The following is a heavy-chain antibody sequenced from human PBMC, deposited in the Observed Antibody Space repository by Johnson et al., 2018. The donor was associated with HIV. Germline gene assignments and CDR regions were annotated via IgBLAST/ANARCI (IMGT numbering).Heavy chain of an antibody. V-gene: IGHV3-66*01. CDR2: IYSGGST. D-gene: IGHD6-13*01. CDR3: ARTAGSDAFDI. CDR1: GFTFSSYD. J-gene: IGHJ3*02. Sequence: VQLVESGGGLVQPGGSLRLSCAASGFTFSSYDMHWVRQATGKGLEWVSVIYSGGSTYYADSVKGRFTISRDNSKNTLYLQMNSLRAEDTAVYYCARTAGSDAFDIWGQGTMVTVSS.